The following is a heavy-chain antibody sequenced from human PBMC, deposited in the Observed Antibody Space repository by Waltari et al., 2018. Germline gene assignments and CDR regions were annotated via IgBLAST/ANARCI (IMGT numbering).Heavy chain of an antibody. Sequence: QVQLQQWGAGLLKPSETLSLTCAVYGGSFSGYYWSWIRQPPGKGLGWIGEINHSGSTNYNPSLKSRVTISVDTSKNQFSLKLSSVTAADTAVYYCARGLRRLLQLMGRPDAFDIWGQGTMVTFSS. J-gene: IGHJ3*02. V-gene: IGHV4-34*01. CDR2: INHSGST. CDR1: GGSFSGYY. D-gene: IGHD2-21*01. CDR3: ARGLRRLLQLMGRPDAFDI.